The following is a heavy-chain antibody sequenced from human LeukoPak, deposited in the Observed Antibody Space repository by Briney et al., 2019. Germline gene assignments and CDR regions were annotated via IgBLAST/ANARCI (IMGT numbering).Heavy chain of an antibody. D-gene: IGHD4-23*01. Sequence: GSLRLSCAASGFTFSSYWMNWVRQAPGKGLVWVSRIASDGSSTTYADSVKGRFSISRDNAKNTLYLQMNSLRVEDTAVYYCARGRPHGNDYWGQGTVVTVSS. J-gene: IGHJ4*02. V-gene: IGHV3-74*01. CDR1: GFTFSSYW. CDR3: ARGRPHGNDY. CDR2: IASDGSST.